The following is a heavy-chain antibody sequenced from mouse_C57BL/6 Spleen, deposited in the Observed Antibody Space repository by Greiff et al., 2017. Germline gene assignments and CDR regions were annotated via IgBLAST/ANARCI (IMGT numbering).Heavy chain of an antibody. CDR2: INYDGSST. J-gene: IGHJ2*01. Sequence: EVQGVESEGGLVQPGSSMKLSCTASGFTFSDYYMAWVRQVPEKGLEWVANINYDGSSTYYLDSFKSRFIISRDNAKNILYLQMSSLKSEDTATDYCARETPYYYGSSPYYFDYWGQGTTLTVSS. D-gene: IGHD1-1*01. CDR3: ARETPYYYGSSPYYFDY. V-gene: IGHV5-16*01. CDR1: GFTFSDYY.